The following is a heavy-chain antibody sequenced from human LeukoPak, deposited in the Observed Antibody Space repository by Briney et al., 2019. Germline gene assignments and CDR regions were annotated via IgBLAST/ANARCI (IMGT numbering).Heavy chain of an antibody. V-gene: IGHV3-21*01. D-gene: IGHD3-22*01. Sequence: PGGSLRLSCAASGFTFSSYSMNWVRQAPGKGLEWVSSISSSSSYIYYADPVKGRFTISRDNAKNSLYLQMNSLRAEDTAVYYCARVSAYDSSGYYFDYWGQGTLVTVSS. J-gene: IGHJ4*02. CDR3: ARVSAYDSSGYYFDY. CDR1: GFTFSSYS. CDR2: ISSSSSYI.